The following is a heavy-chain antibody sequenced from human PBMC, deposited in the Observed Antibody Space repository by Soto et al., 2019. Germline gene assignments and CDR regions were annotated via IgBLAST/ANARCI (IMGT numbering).Heavy chain of an antibody. CDR3: ARHWRSTVTTNYYYMDV. V-gene: IGHV5-51*01. CDR1: GYSFTSYW. J-gene: IGHJ6*03. D-gene: IGHD4-17*01. CDR2: IYPGDSDT. Sequence: PGESLKISCKGSGYSFTSYWIGGVRQMPGKGLEWMGIIYPGDSDTRYSPSFQGQVTISADKSISTAYLQWSSLKASDTAMYYCARHWRSTVTTNYYYMDVWGKGTTVTSP.